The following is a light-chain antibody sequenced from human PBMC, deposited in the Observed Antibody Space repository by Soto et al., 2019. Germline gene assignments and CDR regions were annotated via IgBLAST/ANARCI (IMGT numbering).Light chain of an antibody. CDR1: SSDVGACNY. V-gene: IGLV2-8*01. CDR3: SPCAGRNNVV. CDR2: EVS. J-gene: IGLJ2*01. Sequence: QSALTQPPSASGSPGQSVTISCTGTSSDVGACNYVSWFQQHPGKAPKLMIYEVSKRPSGVPDRFSGSKSGSTASLTVSGLQAEDEADYYCSPCAGRNNVVFGGGTKLTVL.